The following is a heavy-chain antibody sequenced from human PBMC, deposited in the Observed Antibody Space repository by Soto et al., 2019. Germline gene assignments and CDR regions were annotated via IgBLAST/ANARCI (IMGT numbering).Heavy chain of an antibody. CDR1: GGSISSGGYS. J-gene: IGHJ5*02. D-gene: IGHD2-2*01. V-gene: IGHV4-30-2*01. Sequence: QLQLQESGSGLVKPSQTLSLTCAVSGGSISSGGYSWSWIRQPPGKGLEWIGYIYHTGSTYSNPCRKSRHTISLDTSKNQFSLKRSSVTAADTAVYYCATQHCISTSCTDLGGRGTLVPVSS. CDR2: IYHTGST. CDR3: ATQHCISTSCTDL.